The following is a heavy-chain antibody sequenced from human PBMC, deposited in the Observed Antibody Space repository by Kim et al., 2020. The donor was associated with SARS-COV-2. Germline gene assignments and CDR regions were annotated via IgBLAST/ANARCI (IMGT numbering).Heavy chain of an antibody. Sequence: GGSLRLSCAASGFTFSSYAMSWVRQAPGKGLEWVSAISGSGGSTYYADSVKGRFTISRNNSKNTLYLQMNSLRAEDTAVYYCAKDGLNMYLVVPAALDAFDIWGQGTMVTVSS. J-gene: IGHJ3*02. CDR2: ISGSGGST. CDR3: AKDGLNMYLVVPAALDAFDI. D-gene: IGHD2-2*01. V-gene: IGHV3-23*01. CDR1: GFTFSSYA.